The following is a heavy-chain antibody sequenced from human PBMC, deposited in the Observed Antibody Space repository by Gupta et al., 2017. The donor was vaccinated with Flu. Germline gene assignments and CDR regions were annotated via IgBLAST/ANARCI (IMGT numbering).Heavy chain of an antibody. D-gene: IGHD3-3*01. CDR3: ARHHQDGLYYTSSNRWFDP. Sequence: QVQLHESGPGLVKPSETLFLTCTVSGGSLTYNYWNWIRQPPGKGLEWIGFVYYSGSTNYNPSLKSRVTISVDTSKNQFSLKLNSVTAADTAVYYCARHHQDGLYYTSSNRWFDPWGQGTLVTVSS. V-gene: IGHV4-59*08. CDR1: GGSLTYNY. J-gene: IGHJ5*02. CDR2: VYYSGST.